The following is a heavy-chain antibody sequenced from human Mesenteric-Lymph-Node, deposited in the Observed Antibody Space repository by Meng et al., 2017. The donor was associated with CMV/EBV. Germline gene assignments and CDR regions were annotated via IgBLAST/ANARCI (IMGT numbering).Heavy chain of an antibody. Sequence: TFSSYAISWGRQAPRQGLGWMGGIIPIFGTANYAQRFQGRVTITADKSTSTAYMELSSLRSEDTAVYYCARVSYDILAGLIGSWFDPWGQGTLVTVSS. CDR1: TFSSYA. V-gene: IGHV1-69*06. J-gene: IGHJ5*02. CDR3: ARVSYDILAGLIGSWFDP. D-gene: IGHD3-9*01. CDR2: IIPIFGTA.